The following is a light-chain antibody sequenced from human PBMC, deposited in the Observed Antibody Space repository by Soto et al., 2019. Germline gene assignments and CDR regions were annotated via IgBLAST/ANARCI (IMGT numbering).Light chain of an antibody. CDR3: QQYNNWPPWT. CDR1: QSVSSN. V-gene: IGKV3-15*01. Sequence: EIVMTQSPATLSVSPGERATLSCRASQSVSSNLAWYQQKPGQAPRLLIYGASTRATGIPARFSGSGSGTEFPLTISSLQSEDFAFYYCQQYNNWPPWTFGQGIKVEIK. CDR2: GAS. J-gene: IGKJ1*01.